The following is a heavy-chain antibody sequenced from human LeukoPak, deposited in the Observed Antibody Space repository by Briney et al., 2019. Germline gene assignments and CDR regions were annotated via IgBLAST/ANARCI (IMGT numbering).Heavy chain of an antibody. J-gene: IGHJ6*03. CDR3: VRETGTIGYYMDV. CDR2: IHRDGGMT. Sequence: GGSLRLSCAASGFTFTGNSMHWVRQGPGKGLVWVARIHRDGGMTRYADSVEGRFTISRDNAKNTLYLQMNSLRAEDTAIYYCVRETGTIGYYMDVWDKGTTVTVSS. D-gene: IGHD2-15*01. V-gene: IGHV3-74*01. CDR1: GFTFTGNS.